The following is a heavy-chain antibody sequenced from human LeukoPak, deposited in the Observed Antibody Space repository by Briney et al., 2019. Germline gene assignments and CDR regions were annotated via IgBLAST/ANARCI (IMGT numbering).Heavy chain of an antibody. Sequence: PGGSLRLSCAASGFTFSSYGMHWVRQAPGRGLEWVAFIRYDGSNKYYADSVKGRFTISRDNSKNTLYLQMNSLRAEDTAVYYCAKEGRWLRGGSFDYWGQGTLVTVSS. CDR3: AKEGRWLRGGSFDY. CDR1: GFTFSSYG. J-gene: IGHJ4*02. D-gene: IGHD5-12*01. V-gene: IGHV3-30*02. CDR2: IRYDGSNK.